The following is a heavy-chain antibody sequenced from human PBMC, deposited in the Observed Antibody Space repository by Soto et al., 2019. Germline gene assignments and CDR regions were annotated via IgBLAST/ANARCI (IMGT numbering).Heavy chain of an antibody. Sequence: QVQLVESGGGVVQPGRSLRLSCAASGFTFSSYAMHWVRQAPGTGLEWVAVISYDGSNTYYADSVKGRFTISRDNSKNTLYLQMHSLRAEDTAVYYCARDLGAYSSSVRDYYGIDGWGQGNTVTVSS. CDR1: GFTFSSYA. CDR2: ISYDGSNT. D-gene: IGHD6-13*01. CDR3: ARDLGAYSSSVRDYYGIDG. J-gene: IGHJ6*02. V-gene: IGHV3-30-3*01.